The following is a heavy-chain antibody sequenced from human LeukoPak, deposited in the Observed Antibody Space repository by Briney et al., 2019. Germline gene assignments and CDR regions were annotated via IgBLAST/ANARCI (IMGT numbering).Heavy chain of an antibody. D-gene: IGHD3-22*01. CDR2: IWYDGSNK. V-gene: IGHV3-33*01. CDR3: ARDGDYYDSTYYFDC. CDR1: GFTFSSYG. J-gene: IGHJ4*02. Sequence: GRSLRLSCAASGFTFSSYGMHWVRQAPGKGLEWVAVIWYDGSNKYYADSVKGRFTISRDNSKNTLYLQMNSLRAEDTAVYYCARDGDYYDSTYYFDCWGQGTLVTVSS.